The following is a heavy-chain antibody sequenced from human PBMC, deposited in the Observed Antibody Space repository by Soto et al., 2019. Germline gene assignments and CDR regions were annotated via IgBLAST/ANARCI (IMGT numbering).Heavy chain of an antibody. V-gene: IGHV3-74*01. CDR3: ARDNYDFWSGYYLDY. D-gene: IGHD3-3*01. CDR1: GITFSTYR. CDR2: IKSDGTVT. J-gene: IGHJ4*02. Sequence: PGGSLRLSCVVSGITFSTYRMHWVRQAPGKGLVWVSHIKSDGTVTHYTDSVRGRFIISRDNAKNTLFLQMNSLRAEDTAVYYCARDNYDFWSGYYLDYWGQGTLVTVSS.